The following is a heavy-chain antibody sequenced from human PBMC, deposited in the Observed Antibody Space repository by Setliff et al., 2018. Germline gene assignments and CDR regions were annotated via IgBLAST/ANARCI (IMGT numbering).Heavy chain of an antibody. Sequence: NPSETLSLTCSVSGDSISAASIMAWIRQPPGKGLEFIGYVYYSGAAKYDPSLKSRVTMSVDTSKTQFSLKLNSMTTADTAVYYCARGGTFRYFDYWGQGTPVTVSS. J-gene: IGHJ4*02. CDR2: VYYSGAA. CDR1: GDSISAAS. V-gene: IGHV4-59*01. D-gene: IGHD5-12*01. CDR3: ARGGTFRYFDY.